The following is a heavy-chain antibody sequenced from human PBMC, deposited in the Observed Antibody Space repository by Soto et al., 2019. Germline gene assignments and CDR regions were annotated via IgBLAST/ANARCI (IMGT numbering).Heavy chain of an antibody. Sequence: GGSLRLSCAASGFTFSSYAMSWVRQAPGKGLEWVSAISGSGGSTYYADSVKGRFTISRDNSKNTLYLQMNSLRAEDTAVYYCAKDSQVRKLRFLEWLSPSGAFDIWGQGTMVTVSS. CDR1: GFTFSSYA. CDR2: ISGSGGST. D-gene: IGHD3-3*01. V-gene: IGHV3-23*01. J-gene: IGHJ3*02. CDR3: AKDSQVRKLRFLEWLSPSGAFDI.